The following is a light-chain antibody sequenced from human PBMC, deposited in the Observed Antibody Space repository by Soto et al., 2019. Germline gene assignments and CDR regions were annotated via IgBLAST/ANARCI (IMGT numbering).Light chain of an antibody. CDR3: SSYSISTAYL. CDR1: SSDVGGYHY. J-gene: IGLJ1*01. V-gene: IGLV2-14*01. Sequence: QSALTQPASVSGSPGQSITISCTGTSSDVGGYHYVSWYQLLPGKAPKLILFEVSIRPSGVSYRFSGSKSGNTASLTISGLQAEDEADYFCSSYSISTAYLFGTGTTVTVL. CDR2: EVS.